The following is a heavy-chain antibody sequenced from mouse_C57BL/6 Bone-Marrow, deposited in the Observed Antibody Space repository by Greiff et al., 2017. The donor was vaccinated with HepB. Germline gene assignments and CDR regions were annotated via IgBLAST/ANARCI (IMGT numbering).Heavy chain of an antibody. CDR2: IDPSDSET. J-gene: IGHJ2*01. CDR3: AIDCDYFFDY. CDR1: GYTFTSYW. D-gene: IGHD2-4*01. V-gene: IGHV1-52*01. Sequence: QVHVKQPGAELVRPGSSVKLSCKASGYTFTSYWMHWVKQRPIQGLEWIGNIDPSDSETHYNQKFKDKATLTVDKSSSTAYMQLSSLTSEDSAVYYCAIDCDYFFDYWGQGTTLTVSS.